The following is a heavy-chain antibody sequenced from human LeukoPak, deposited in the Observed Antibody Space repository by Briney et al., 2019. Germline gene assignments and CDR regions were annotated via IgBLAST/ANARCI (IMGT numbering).Heavy chain of an antibody. Sequence: PGGSLRLSCATSGFTFISYWMHWVRQAPGKGLEWVSNVNSDESTIHYADSVKGRFTISRDNAKNSLYLQMNSLRAEDTAVYYCARDHSSGSADYWGQGTLVTVSS. J-gene: IGHJ4*02. CDR1: GFTFISYW. D-gene: IGHD1-26*01. V-gene: IGHV3-74*01. CDR3: ARDHSSGSADY. CDR2: VNSDESTI.